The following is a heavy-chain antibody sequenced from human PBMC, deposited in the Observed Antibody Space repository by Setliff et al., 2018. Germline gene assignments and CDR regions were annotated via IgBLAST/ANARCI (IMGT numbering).Heavy chain of an antibody. CDR3: ARDPLTTNRRRAFDI. V-gene: IGHV4-39*07. Sequence: SETLSLTCTVSGGSISSSSYYWSWIRQPPGKGLEWIGSIYYSGSTYYNPSLKSRVTISVDTSKNQFSLKLSSVTAVDTAVYYCARDPLTTNRRRAFDIWGQGTMVTVSS. J-gene: IGHJ3*02. D-gene: IGHD4-17*01. CDR2: IYYSGST. CDR1: GGSISSSSYY.